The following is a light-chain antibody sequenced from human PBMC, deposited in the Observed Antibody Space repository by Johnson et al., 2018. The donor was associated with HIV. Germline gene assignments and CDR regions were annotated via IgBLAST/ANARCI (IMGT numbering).Light chain of an antibody. CDR3: GTWDSSLSAYV. CDR1: SSNIGNNY. V-gene: IGLV1-51*01. J-gene: IGLJ1*01. CDR2: DNN. Sequence: QSVLTQPPSVSAAPGQKVTIFCSGSSSNIGNNYVSWYQQLPGTAPKLLIYDNNKRPSGIPDRFSASKSGTSATLGITGLQTGDEADYYCGTWDSSLSAYVFGTGTKVTVL.